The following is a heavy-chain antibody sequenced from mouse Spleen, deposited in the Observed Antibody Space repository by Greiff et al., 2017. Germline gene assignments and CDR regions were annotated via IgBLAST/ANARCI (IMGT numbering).Heavy chain of an antibody. CDR3: ARQGYDYEYFDY. Sequence: EVKLVESGGGLVKPGGSLKLSCAASGFTFSSYAMSWVRQTPEKRLEWVATISSGGSYTYYPDSVKGRFTISRDNAKNTLYLQMSSLRSEDTAMYYCARQGYDYEYFDYWGQGTTLTVSS. CDR1: GFTFSSYA. J-gene: IGHJ2*01. D-gene: IGHD2-4*01. V-gene: IGHV5-9-3*01. CDR2: ISSGGSYT.